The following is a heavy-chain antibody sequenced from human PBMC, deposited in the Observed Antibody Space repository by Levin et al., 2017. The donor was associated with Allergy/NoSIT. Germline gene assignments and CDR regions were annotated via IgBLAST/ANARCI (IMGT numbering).Heavy chain of an antibody. CDR2: INPNSGGT. CDR1: GYTFTGYY. CDR3: ARGEAHIVVVSDEEDAFDS. J-gene: IGHJ3*02. V-gene: IGHV1-2*02. D-gene: IGHD2-21*01. Sequence: ASVKVSCKASGYTFTGYYMHWVRQAPGQGLEWMGWINPNSGGTNYAQKFQGRVTMTRDTSISTAYMELSRLRSDDTAVYYCARGEAHIVVVSDEEDAFDSWGQGTMVTVSS.